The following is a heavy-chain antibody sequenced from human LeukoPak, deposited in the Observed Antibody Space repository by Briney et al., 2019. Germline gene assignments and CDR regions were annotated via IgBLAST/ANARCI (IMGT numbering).Heavy chain of an antibody. CDR3: ARIRRNYDILTGRNIDY. CDR1: GDSISNRNSY. D-gene: IGHD3-9*01. V-gene: IGHV4-39*07. Sequence: SETLSLTCSVSGDSISNRNSYWVWIRQPPGKGLEWLGSVFFSGSAYYNESLQRRVTISVDTSKNQFSLKLSSVTAADTAVYYCARIRRNYDILTGRNIDYWGQGALVTVSS. J-gene: IGHJ4*02. CDR2: VFFSGSA.